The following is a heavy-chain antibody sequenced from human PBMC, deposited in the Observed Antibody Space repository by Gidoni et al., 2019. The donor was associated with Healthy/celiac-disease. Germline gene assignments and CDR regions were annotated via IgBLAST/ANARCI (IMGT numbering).Heavy chain of an antibody. D-gene: IGHD5-18*01. Sequence: QVQLQQWGAGLLKPSETLSLTCAVYGGSFSGYYWSWIRQPPGKGLEWIGEINHSGSTNYNPSLKSRVTISVDTSKNQFSLKLSSVTAADTAVYYCVRTYSYGWFYFGYWGQGTLVTVSS. CDR2: INHSGST. CDR3: VRTYSYGWFYFGY. CDR1: GGSFSGYY. J-gene: IGHJ4*02. V-gene: IGHV4-34*01.